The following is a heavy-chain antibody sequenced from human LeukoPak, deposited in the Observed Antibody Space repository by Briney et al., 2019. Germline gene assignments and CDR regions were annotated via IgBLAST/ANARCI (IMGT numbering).Heavy chain of an antibody. Sequence: ASVKVSCKASGSTFSSYAISWVRQAPGQGLEWMGGIIPIFGTANYAQKFQGRVTITTDESTSTAYMELSSLRSEDTAVYYCAREGGVGGTPFDYWGQGTLVTVSS. J-gene: IGHJ4*02. CDR3: AREGGVGGTPFDY. V-gene: IGHV1-69*05. CDR2: IIPIFGTA. D-gene: IGHD4-23*01. CDR1: GSTFSSYA.